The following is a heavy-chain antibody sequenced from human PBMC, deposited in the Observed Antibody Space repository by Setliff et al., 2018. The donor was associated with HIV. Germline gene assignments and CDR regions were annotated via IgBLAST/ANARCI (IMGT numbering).Heavy chain of an antibody. D-gene: IGHD2-15*01. Sequence: SETLSLTCTVSGGSISSSSYYWGWIRQPPGKGLEWIGSVYYSGTTYFNPSLKSRVTISVDTSKNQFSLKLSSVTAADTAMYYCARDLLDGTTVGVVVVTGPSWFDPWGQGTLVTVSS. V-gene: IGHV4-39*07. CDR1: GGSISSSSYY. J-gene: IGHJ5*02. CDR3: ARDLLDGTTVGVVVVTGPSWFDP. CDR2: VYYSGTT.